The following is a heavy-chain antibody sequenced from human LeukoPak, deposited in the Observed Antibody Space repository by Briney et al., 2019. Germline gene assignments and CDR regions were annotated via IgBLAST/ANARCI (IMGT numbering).Heavy chain of an antibody. J-gene: IGHJ5*02. Sequence: GGSLRLSCAASGFPFSSYEMNWVRQAPGKRLQWVSYISSSGNKIYYAASVKGRFTISRDNAKNSLYLQIDSLRAEDTAVYYCARGQRPQYTSTWDNWFDPWGQGTQVTVSS. CDR2: ISSSGNKI. CDR3: ARGQRPQYTSTWDNWFDP. V-gene: IGHV3-48*03. CDR1: GFPFSSYE. D-gene: IGHD2-2*01.